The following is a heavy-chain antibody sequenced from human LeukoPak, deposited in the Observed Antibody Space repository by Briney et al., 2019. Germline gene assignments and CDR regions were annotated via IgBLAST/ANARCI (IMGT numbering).Heavy chain of an antibody. Sequence: SETLSLTCTVSGGSISNNNYYWAWIRQPPGKGLECIGSIYYSGSPSYNPSLKSRVTISVDTSKNQFSLRLSSVTAADTAVYYCATWRTAKTGFDYWGQGTLVTVSP. V-gene: IGHV4-39*01. CDR1: GGSISNNNYY. D-gene: IGHD1-1*01. CDR2: IYYSGSP. J-gene: IGHJ4*02. CDR3: ATWRTAKTGFDY.